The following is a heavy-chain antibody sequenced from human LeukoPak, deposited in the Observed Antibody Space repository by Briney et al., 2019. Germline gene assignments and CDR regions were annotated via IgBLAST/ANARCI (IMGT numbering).Heavy chain of an antibody. Sequence: PGGSLRLSCSFSGFIATSNYMAWVRQSPGKGLQWISFIYGGGNTLYADSGRDRFSISRDNSKSTLYLQMSSLRVEDTAVYYCATGGRSGMAFDFWGQGTLVTVSS. CDR1: GFIATSNY. CDR3: ATGGRSGMAFDF. J-gene: IGHJ4*02. D-gene: IGHD2-8*01. V-gene: IGHV3-53*01. CDR2: IYGGGNT.